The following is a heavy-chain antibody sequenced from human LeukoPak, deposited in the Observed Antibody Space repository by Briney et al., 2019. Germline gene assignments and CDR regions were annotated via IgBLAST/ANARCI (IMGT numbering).Heavy chain of an antibody. Sequence: PGGSLRLSCAASGFAFSEYGMNWVRHAPSTGLEWVTVISYDGSNKYYGDPVKGRFTISRDNSKNTLYLQMNRLRVEDTAVYYCARGGAHSSSNCDYWGQGTLVTVSS. J-gene: IGHJ4*02. CDR1: GFAFSEYG. D-gene: IGHD6-13*01. CDR3: ARGGAHSSSNCDY. V-gene: IGHV3-30*03. CDR2: ISYDGSNK.